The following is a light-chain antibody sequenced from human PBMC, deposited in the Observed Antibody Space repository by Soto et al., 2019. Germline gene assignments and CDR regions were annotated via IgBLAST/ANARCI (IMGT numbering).Light chain of an antibody. CDR1: ESVLDY. CDR2: GPA. Sequence: EIVLTQSPATLSAYPGERANLSCRASESVLDYLAWFQQRPGQSPRLLIYGPATRATGIPGRFRGSGSGTEFTLTISSLQSDDFATYYCQQYNSYSFGQGTKVDIK. J-gene: IGKJ1*01. V-gene: IGKV3-15*01. CDR3: QQYNSYS.